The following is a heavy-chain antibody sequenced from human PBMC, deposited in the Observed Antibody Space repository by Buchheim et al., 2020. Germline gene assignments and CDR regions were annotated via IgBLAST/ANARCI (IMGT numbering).Heavy chain of an antibody. V-gene: IGHV4-34*01. J-gene: IGHJ4*02. CDR3: AIDKYVAARLGY. Sequence: QVQLQQWGAGLMKPSETLSLTCAVSGGSFSGFYWSWIRQSPGKGLEWIGEISHSGDTKYNPSLKSRVTISIDTSKNQFSLELTSVTAADSAVYYCAIDKYVAARLGYWGQGTL. CDR1: GGSFSGFY. D-gene: IGHD6-6*01. CDR2: ISHSGDT.